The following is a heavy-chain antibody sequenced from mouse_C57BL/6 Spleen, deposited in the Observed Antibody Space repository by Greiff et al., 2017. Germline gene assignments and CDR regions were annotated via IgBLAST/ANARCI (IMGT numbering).Heavy chain of an antibody. CDR1: CYTFTSYW. J-gene: IGHJ2*01. V-gene: IGHV1-52*01. CDR2: IDPSDSET. Sequence: QVQLKQPGAELVRPGSSVKLSCKASCYTFTSYWMHWVKQRPIQGLEWIGNIDPSDSETHYNQKFKDKATLTVDKSSSTAYMQLSSLTSEDSAVYYCARGGNYYGSSYGYWGQGTTLTVSS. D-gene: IGHD1-1*01. CDR3: ARGGNYYGSSYGY.